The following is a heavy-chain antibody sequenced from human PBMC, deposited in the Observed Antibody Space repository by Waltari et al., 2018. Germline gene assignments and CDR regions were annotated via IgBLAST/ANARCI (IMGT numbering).Heavy chain of an antibody. V-gene: IGHV3-23*04. J-gene: IGHJ4*02. CDR1: GFTFSSYS. CDR2: ISGSGGST. Sequence: EVQLVESGGGLVQPGGSLRLSCAASGFTFSSYSMNWVRQAPGKGLEWVSAISGSGGSTYYADSVKGRFTISRDNSKNTLYLQMNSLRAEDTAVYYCAKRELGYCSGGSCYDPFDYWGQGTLVTVSS. D-gene: IGHD2-15*01. CDR3: AKRELGYCSGGSCYDPFDY.